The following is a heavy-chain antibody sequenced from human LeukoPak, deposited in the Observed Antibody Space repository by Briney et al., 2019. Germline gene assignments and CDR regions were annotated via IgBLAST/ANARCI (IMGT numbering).Heavy chain of an antibody. V-gene: IGHV3-20*04. J-gene: IGHJ4*02. D-gene: IGHD1-26*01. CDR3: ASAVGAGYYFDY. CDR1: GSTFDDYG. Sequence: GGSLRLSCAASGSTFDDYGMSWVRQAPGKGLEWVSGINWSGSRTGYADSVKGRFTISRDNAKNSLYLQMNSLRAEDTAFYYCASAVGAGYYFDYWGQGTLVTVSS. CDR2: INWSGSRT.